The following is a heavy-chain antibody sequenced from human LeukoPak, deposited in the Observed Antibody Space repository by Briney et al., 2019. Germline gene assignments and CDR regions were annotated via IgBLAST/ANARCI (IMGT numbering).Heavy chain of an antibody. V-gene: IGHV4-34*01. Sequence: SETLSLTCAVYGGSFSGYYWSWIRQPPGKGLEWIGEINHSGSTNYNPSLKSRVTISVDTSKNQFSLKLSSVTAADTAVYYCARGPYGSGSPQDYWGQGTLVTVPS. J-gene: IGHJ4*02. CDR1: GGSFSGYY. CDR3: ARGPYGSGSPQDY. D-gene: IGHD3-10*01. CDR2: INHSGST.